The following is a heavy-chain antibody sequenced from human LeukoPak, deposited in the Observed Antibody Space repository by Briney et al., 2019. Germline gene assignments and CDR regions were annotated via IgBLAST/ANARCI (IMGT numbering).Heavy chain of an antibody. J-gene: IGHJ4*02. Sequence: GGSLRLSCAASGFTFSSYSMNWVRQAPGKGLEWVSSISSSSSYIYYADSVKGRFTISRDNAKNSLYLQMNSLRAEDTAVYYCAREGAFIAAAASFDYWGQGTLVTVSS. CDR3: AREGAFIAAAASFDY. D-gene: IGHD6-13*01. CDR2: ISSSSSYI. V-gene: IGHV3-21*01. CDR1: GFTFSSYS.